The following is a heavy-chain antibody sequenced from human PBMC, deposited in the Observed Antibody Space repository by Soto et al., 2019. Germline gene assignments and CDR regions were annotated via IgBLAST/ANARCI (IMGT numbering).Heavy chain of an antibody. CDR1: GFTFSNYG. CDR2: ISGTGDA. Sequence: GESLKISCAASGFTFSNYGMTWVRQAPGKGLEWVSAISGTGDAYYADSVKGRFTISRENSKNTLYLQVNSLRAEDSALYHCARYGGNSGGYEYLQHWGQGTLVTVSS. J-gene: IGHJ1*01. D-gene: IGHD2-21*02. V-gene: IGHV3-23*01. CDR3: ARYGGNSGGYEYLQH.